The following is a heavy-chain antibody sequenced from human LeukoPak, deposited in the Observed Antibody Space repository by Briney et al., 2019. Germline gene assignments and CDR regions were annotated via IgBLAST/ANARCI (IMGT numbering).Heavy chain of an antibody. CDR2: ISSSGSTI. V-gene: IGHV3-48*03. CDR3: AKDRGTSLCDAFDI. CDR1: GFTFSSYE. J-gene: IGHJ3*02. Sequence: GGSLRLSCAASGFTFSSYEMNWVRQAPGKGLEWVSYISSSGSTIYYADSVKGRFTISRDNTKNLLYLEMNRLRAEDTAVYYCAKDRGTSLCDAFDIWGQGTMVTVSS. D-gene: IGHD6-25*01.